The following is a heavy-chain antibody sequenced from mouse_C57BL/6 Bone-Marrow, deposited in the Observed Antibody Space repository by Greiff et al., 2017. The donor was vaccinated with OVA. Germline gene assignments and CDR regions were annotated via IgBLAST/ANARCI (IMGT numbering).Heavy chain of an antibody. V-gene: IGHV1-54*01. CDR2: INPGSGGT. CDR1: GYAFTNYL. Sequence: VQLQQSGAELVRPGTSVKVSCKASGYAFTNYLIEWVKQRPGQGLEWIGVINPGSGGTHYNQKFKGKATLTADKSSSTAYMQLSSLTSEDSAVYFCARTYYYGSSYVGYWGQGTTLTVSS. CDR3: ARTYYYGSSYVGY. D-gene: IGHD1-1*01. J-gene: IGHJ2*01.